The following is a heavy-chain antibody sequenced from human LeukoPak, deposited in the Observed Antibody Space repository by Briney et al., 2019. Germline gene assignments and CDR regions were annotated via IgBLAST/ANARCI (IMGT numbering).Heavy chain of an antibody. Sequence: PGGSLRLSCAASGFTFRSYAMSWVRQAPGKGLEWVSAISGSGGSTYYADSVKRRVTISRHNSKNTLYLQINSLRADHTSVYYCANNYYGAGSYFAWFYYYYYYGMDVWGQGTTVTVSS. CDR3: ANNYYGAGSYFAWFYYYYYYGMDV. D-gene: IGHD3-10*01. CDR2: ISGSGGST. CDR1: GFTFRSYA. V-gene: IGHV3-23*01. J-gene: IGHJ6*02.